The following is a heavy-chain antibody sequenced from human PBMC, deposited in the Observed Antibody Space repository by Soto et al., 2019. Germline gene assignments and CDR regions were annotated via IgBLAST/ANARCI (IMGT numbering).Heavy chain of an antibody. CDR2: ISYDGSNK. CDR1: GFTFSDYY. V-gene: IGHV3-30-3*01. D-gene: IGHD6-13*01. Sequence: GGSLRLSCAASGFTFSDYYMSWIRQAPGKGLEWVAVISYDGSNKYYADSVKGRFTISRDNSKNTLYLQMNSLRAEDTAVYYCAVIAAAGNFDYWGQGTLVTVSS. J-gene: IGHJ4*02. CDR3: AVIAAAGNFDY.